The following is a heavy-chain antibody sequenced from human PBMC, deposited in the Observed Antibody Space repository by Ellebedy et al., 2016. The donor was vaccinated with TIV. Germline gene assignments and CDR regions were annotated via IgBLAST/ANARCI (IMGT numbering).Heavy chain of an antibody. CDR2: ISSSSSYI. CDR1: GFTFSSYS. CDR3: AKVAVIAARPCCYFDY. Sequence: GGSLRLSXAASGFTFSSYSMNWVRQAPGKGLEWVSSISSSSSYIYYADSVKGRFTISRDNAKNTLYLQMNSLRAEDTAVYYCAKVAVIAARPCCYFDYWGQGTLVTVSS. J-gene: IGHJ4*02. D-gene: IGHD6-6*01. V-gene: IGHV3-21*04.